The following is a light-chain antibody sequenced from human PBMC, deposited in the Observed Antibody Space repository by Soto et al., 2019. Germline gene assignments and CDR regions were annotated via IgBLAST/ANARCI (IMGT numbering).Light chain of an antibody. V-gene: IGLV2-14*01. Sequence: QSVLTQPASVSGSPGQSITISCTGTSSDVGGYNYVSWYQQHPGKAPKLIIYEVSNRPSGVSNRFSGSKSGNTASLTISGLQAEDEADYYCSLYTSENTYVFGTGTKVTVL. CDR1: SSDVGGYNY. CDR2: EVS. J-gene: IGLJ1*01. CDR3: SLYTSENTYV.